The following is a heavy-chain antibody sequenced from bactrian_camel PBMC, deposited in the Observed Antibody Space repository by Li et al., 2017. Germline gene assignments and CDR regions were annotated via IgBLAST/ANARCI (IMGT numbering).Heavy chain of an antibody. CDR2: IYTLDDST. J-gene: IGHJ4*01. Sequence: HVQLVESGGGSVETGGSLNLTCSAHCSYSRACMGWFRQAPGKQREGVATIYTLDDSTYYSDSAKGRFTISRDTAKNTMYLQMNSLTPDDSAMYYCAADFRTVVAGCTFYDYTYWGRGTQVTVS. D-gene: IGHD6*01. CDR1: CSYSRAC. V-gene: IGHV3S1*01. CDR3: AADFRTVVAGCTFYDYTY.